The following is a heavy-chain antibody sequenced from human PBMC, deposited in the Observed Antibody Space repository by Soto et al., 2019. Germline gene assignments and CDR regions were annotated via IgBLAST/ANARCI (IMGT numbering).Heavy chain of an antibody. CDR3: AREGPSKAVALDY. D-gene: IGHD6-19*01. Sequence: PGGSLRLSCAASGFTFSSYSMYWVRQAPGKGLEWVSSSSNSGNYIYYADSLQGRFTISRDNAKNSLYLQMNSLRVEDTAVYYCAREGPSKAVALDYWGQGTQGTVSP. CDR2: SSNSGNYI. J-gene: IGHJ4*02. CDR1: GFTFSSYS. V-gene: IGHV3-21*01.